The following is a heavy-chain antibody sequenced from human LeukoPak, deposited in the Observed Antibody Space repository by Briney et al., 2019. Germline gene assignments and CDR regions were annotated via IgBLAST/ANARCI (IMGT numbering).Heavy chain of an antibody. CDR3: ARQTDYRFAY. CDR1: GYSFTSYW. D-gene: IGHD4-11*01. J-gene: IGHJ4*01. CDR2: IYPGESDT. Sequence: PGGSLRLSCKGSGYSFTSYWIGWVRQVPGKGLEWMGIIYPGESDTTYSPSFQGQATISADKSTSPAYLQWSSLKAPDTAMYYCARQTDYRFAYWGQGTLVIVSS. V-gene: IGHV5-51*01.